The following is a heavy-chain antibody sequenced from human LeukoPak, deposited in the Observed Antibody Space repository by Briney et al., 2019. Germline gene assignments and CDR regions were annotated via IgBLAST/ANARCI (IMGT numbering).Heavy chain of an antibody. CDR3: ARDYGDYVGYQPDY. V-gene: IGHV1-2*02. Sequence: ALVKVSCKASRYTFTGYYMHWVRQAPGQGLEWMGWINPNSVGTNYEQKFQGRVTMTRDTSISTDYMELSRLRSDDTAVYYCARDYGDYVGYQPDYWGQGTLVTVSS. D-gene: IGHD4-17*01. CDR2: INPNSVGT. J-gene: IGHJ4*02. CDR1: RYTFTGYY.